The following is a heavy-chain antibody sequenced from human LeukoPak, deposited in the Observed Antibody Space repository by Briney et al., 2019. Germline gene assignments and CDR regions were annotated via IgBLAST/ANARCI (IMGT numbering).Heavy chain of an antibody. J-gene: IGHJ5*02. V-gene: IGHV3-23*01. CDR1: GFTFSGYA. D-gene: IGHD3-10*01. Sequence: GGSLSLSCTASGFTFSGYAMSWVRQAPGKGLQWVSTISRSGDNTYYPDSVKGRFTISRDNSKNTLYVQMNSLRAEDTAIYYCAKAGANWFDPWGQGTLVTVSS. CDR3: AKAGANWFDP. CDR2: ISRSGDNT.